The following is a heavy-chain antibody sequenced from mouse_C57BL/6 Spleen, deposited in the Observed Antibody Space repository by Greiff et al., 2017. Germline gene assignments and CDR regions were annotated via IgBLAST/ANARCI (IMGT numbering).Heavy chain of an antibody. Sequence: EVQLQESGGGLVKPGGSLKLSCAASGFTFSDYGMHWVRQAPEKGLEWVAYISSGSSTIYYADTVKGRFTISRDNAKNTLFLQMTSLRSEDTAMYYCAKDSNYGDYAMDYWGQGTSVTVSS. D-gene: IGHD2-5*01. CDR2: ISSGSSTI. CDR3: AKDSNYGDYAMDY. V-gene: IGHV5-17*01. J-gene: IGHJ4*01. CDR1: GFTFSDYG.